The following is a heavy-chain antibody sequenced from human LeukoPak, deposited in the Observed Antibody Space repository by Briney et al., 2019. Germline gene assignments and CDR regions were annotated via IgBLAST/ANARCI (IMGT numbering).Heavy chain of an antibody. D-gene: IGHD3-22*01. CDR1: GGSVSSGSYY. Sequence: SETLSLTCTVSGGSVSSGSYYWSWIRQPPGKGLEWIGYIYYSGSTNYNPSLKSRVTISVDTSKNQFSLKPSSVTAADTAVYYCARGPYDSSGYCVYWGQGTLVTVSS. V-gene: IGHV4-61*01. CDR3: ARGPYDSSGYCVY. CDR2: IYYSGST. J-gene: IGHJ4*02.